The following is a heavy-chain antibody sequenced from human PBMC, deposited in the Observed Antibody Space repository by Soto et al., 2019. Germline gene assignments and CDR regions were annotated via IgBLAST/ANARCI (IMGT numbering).Heavy chain of an antibody. CDR3: ARLPYDSSGYYYAGGYFDY. V-gene: IGHV4-39*01. CDR2: IYYSGST. D-gene: IGHD3-22*01. Sequence: ASETLSLICTVSGGSLSSYYWGWIRQPPGKGLEWIGSIYYSGSTYYNPSLKSRVTISVDTSKNQFSLKLSSVTAADTAVYYCARLPYDSSGYYYAGGYFDYWGQGTLVTVSS. J-gene: IGHJ4*02. CDR1: GGSLSSYY.